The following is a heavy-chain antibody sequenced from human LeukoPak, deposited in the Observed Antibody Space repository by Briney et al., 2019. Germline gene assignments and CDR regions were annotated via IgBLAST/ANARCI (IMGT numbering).Heavy chain of an antibody. J-gene: IGHJ4*02. Sequence: GGSLRLSCAASGFTFSSYAMHWVRQAPGKGLEWVAVISYDGSNKYYADSVKGRFTISRDNSKNTLYLQMNSLRAEDTAVYYCARALTVTTVGPLDYWGQGTLVTVSS. CDR1: GFTFSSYA. D-gene: IGHD4-17*01. V-gene: IGHV3-30-3*01. CDR3: ARALTVTTVGPLDY. CDR2: ISYDGSNK.